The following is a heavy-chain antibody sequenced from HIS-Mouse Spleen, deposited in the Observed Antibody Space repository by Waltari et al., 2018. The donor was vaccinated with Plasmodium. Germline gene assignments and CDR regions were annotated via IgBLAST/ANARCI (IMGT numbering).Heavy chain of an antibody. V-gene: IGHV1-46*01. D-gene: IGHD6-19*01. Sequence: QVQLVQSGAEVKKPGASVKVSCKASGYTFTSYYMHWVRQAPGQGLEWMGIINPSGGSTSDAQKFQGRVTMTRDTSTSTVYMELSSLRSEDTAVYYCARDLFRIGVAGTEYYYGMDVWGQGTTVTVSS. CDR1: GYTFTSYY. J-gene: IGHJ6*02. CDR2: INPSGGST. CDR3: ARDLFRIGVAGTEYYYGMDV.